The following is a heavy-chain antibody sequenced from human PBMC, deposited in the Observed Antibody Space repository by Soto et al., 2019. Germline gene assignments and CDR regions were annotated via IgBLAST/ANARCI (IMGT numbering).Heavy chain of an antibody. CDR2: ISGGGGNT. CDR1: GFTFSSYA. J-gene: IGHJ5*02. Sequence: LRLSCAASGFTFSSYAMNWVRQAPGKGLEWVSGISGGGGNTYYADSVKGRFTISRDNSKNTLYLQMNSLRAEDTAVYYCAKSGSSAYPLKNWFDPWGQGTLVTVSS. V-gene: IGHV3-23*01. D-gene: IGHD3-10*01. CDR3: AKSGSSAYPLKNWFDP.